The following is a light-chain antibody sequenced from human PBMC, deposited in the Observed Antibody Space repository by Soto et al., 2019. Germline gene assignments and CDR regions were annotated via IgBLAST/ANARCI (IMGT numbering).Light chain of an antibody. CDR3: QQSHSTPYT. CDR2: SAS. Sequence: DIQMTQSPSSLSASVGDRVSITCRASQSISTNLNWYQQRPGRAPKLLIYSASNLQSGVPSRFSGSGSRTDFTLTISSLQPEDFATYYCQQSHSTPYTFGQGTNLEIK. J-gene: IGKJ2*01. V-gene: IGKV1-39*01. CDR1: QSISTN.